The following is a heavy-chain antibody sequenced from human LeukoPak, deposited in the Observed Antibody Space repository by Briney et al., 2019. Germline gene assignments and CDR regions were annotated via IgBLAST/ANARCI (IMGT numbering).Heavy chain of an antibody. D-gene: IGHD4-23*01. J-gene: IGHJ4*02. CDR2: VSPYTGHT. CDR3: ARESDYGGNYYYLDS. V-gene: IGHV1-18*04. Sequence: ASVKVSCKASGYTFRSYALTWVRQAPGQGLEWMGWVSPYTGHTEYAQTFQGGVTMTADTSTTTSYLELRSLRSDDTAMYFCARESDYGGNYYYLDSWGQGTLVTVSS. CDR1: GYTFRSYA.